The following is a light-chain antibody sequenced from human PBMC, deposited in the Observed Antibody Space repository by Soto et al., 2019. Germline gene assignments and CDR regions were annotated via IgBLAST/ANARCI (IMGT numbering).Light chain of an antibody. J-gene: IGKJ4*01. CDR3: QQFATSPLT. V-gene: IGKV3-20*01. Sequence: DIVLTQSPGTLSFSPGERATLSCMASQSVSSNLAWYQQKPGQAPRLLIYGASSRATGIPDRFSGSGSGTDFTLTISRLEPEDFAVYYCQQFATSPLTFGGGTKVDI. CDR1: QSVSSN. CDR2: GAS.